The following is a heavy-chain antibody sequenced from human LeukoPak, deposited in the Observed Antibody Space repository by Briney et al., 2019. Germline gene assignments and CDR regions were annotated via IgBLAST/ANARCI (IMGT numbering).Heavy chain of an antibody. CDR3: AKDFPRITMVREPQPNYFDY. CDR2: ISSSSSTI. J-gene: IGHJ4*02. D-gene: IGHD3-10*01. CDR1: GFTFSSYS. V-gene: IGHV3-48*01. Sequence: GGSLGLSCAASGFTFSSYSMNWVRQAPGKGLEWVSYISSSSSTIYHADSVKGRFTISRDNSKNTLYLQMNSLRAEDTAVYYCAKDFPRITMVREPQPNYFDYWGQGTLVTVSS.